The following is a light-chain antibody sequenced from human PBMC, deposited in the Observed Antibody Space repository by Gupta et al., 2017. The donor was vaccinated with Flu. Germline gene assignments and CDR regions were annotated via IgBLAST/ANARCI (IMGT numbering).Light chain of an antibody. CDR1: SSDVGGYNY. CDR3: SSYAGTNNPWV. Sequence: SALPQPPSASGSPGPSVTISCPGTSSDVGGYNYVSWYQQHPGKAPKLMIYEVSKRPSGVPDRFSGSKSGNTASLTVSGLQAEDEADYNCSSYAGTNNPWVFGGGTKLTVL. J-gene: IGLJ3*02. V-gene: IGLV2-8*01. CDR2: EVS.